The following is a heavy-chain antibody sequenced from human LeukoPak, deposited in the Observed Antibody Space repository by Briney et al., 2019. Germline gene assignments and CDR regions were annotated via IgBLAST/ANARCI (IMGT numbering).Heavy chain of an antibody. V-gene: IGHV3-23*01. CDR3: AKRSGYTTGWFFDF. Sequence: GESLRLSCAASGFTFSSYAMSWVRQAPGKGLEWVSAISGSGGSTYYADSVKGRFTISRDNSKNTLYLQMNGLRAEDTAVFYCAKRSGYTTGWFFDFWGQGTLVTVSS. CDR2: ISGSGGST. J-gene: IGHJ4*02. D-gene: IGHD6-19*01. CDR1: GFTFSSYA.